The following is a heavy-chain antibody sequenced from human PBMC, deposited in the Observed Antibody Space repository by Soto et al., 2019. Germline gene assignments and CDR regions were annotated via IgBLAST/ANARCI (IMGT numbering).Heavy chain of an antibody. CDR3: AREYYYDSSGYCHSNPHAFDI. Sequence: GAAVKVSCKASGYTFTGQYMHWLRVSPGPGLEWMGWISPNSGGTNYAQKFQGRVTMTRDTSISTAYMELSRLRSDDTAVYYCAREYYYDSSGYCHSNPHAFDIWGQGTMVTVSS. CDR2: ISPNSGGT. CDR1: GYTFTGQY. J-gene: IGHJ3*02. D-gene: IGHD3-22*01. V-gene: IGHV1-2*02.